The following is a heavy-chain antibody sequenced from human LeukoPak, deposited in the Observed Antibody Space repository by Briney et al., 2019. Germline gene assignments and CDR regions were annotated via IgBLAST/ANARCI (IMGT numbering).Heavy chain of an antibody. J-gene: IGHJ3*02. CDR2: ISGSGSDT. D-gene: IGHD2-2*01. V-gene: IGHV3-23*01. CDR3: AKCSATCYANAFDI. Sequence: PGGSLRLSCAASGFTFSSYAMSWVRQAPGKGLEWVSDISGSGSDTEYADSVKGRFTISRDNSKTTLYLQMSSLRVEDTAVYYCAKCSATCYANAFDIWGQGTMVTVSS. CDR1: GFTFSSYA.